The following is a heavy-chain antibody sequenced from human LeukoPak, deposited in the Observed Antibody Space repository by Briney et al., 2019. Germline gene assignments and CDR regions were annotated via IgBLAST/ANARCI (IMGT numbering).Heavy chain of an antibody. V-gene: IGHV4-59*12. Sequence: SETLSLTCTVSGGSISSNYWSWIRQPPGKGLECIGYIFYSGDIRYNPSLKSRVTISVDRSKNQFSLKLSSVTAADTAVYYCARVGYYDSSGLAFDIWGQGTMVTVSS. CDR1: GGSISSNY. D-gene: IGHD3-22*01. CDR2: IFYSGDI. CDR3: ARVGYYDSSGLAFDI. J-gene: IGHJ3*02.